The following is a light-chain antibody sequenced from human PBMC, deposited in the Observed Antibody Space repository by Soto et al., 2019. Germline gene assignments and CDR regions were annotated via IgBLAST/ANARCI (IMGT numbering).Light chain of an antibody. J-gene: IGKJ5*01. V-gene: IGKV1-39*01. CDR3: QQSYSTPIT. CDR2: DAS. Sequence: DIQMTQSPSTLSASVGDRVTITCRASQSLNNYLAWYQQKPGKAPKLLIYDASSLQGGVPSRFSGSGSGTDFTLTIGSLQPDDFATYYCQQSYSTPITFGQGTRLEIK. CDR1: QSLNNY.